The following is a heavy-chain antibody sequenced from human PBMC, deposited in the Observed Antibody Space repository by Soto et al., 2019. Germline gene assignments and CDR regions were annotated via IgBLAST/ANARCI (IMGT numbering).Heavy chain of an antibody. J-gene: IGHJ3*01. CDR3: TNTRVYDGTGYHRDGLDV. Sequence: PGGSLRLSCAASGFTFNKYVMNWVRQAPGKGLEWVSGISGSAGTTYYADSVKGRFTISRDNSEDTLYLQINSLRPEDTARYYCTNTRVYDGTGYHRDGLDVWGQGTMVTVSS. D-gene: IGHD3-22*01. V-gene: IGHV3-23*01. CDR2: ISGSAGTT. CDR1: GFTFNKYV.